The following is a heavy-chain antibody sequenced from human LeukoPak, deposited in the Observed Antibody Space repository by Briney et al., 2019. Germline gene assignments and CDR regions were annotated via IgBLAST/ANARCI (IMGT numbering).Heavy chain of an antibody. CDR2: ISTSGGST. J-gene: IGHJ4*02. CDR3: AKGVNVGGTRLVDY. V-gene: IGHV3-23*01. CDR1: GFTFSSYA. D-gene: IGHD1-26*01. Sequence: PGRSLRLSCAASGFTFSSYAMSWVRQAPGKGLEWVSGISTSGGSTYYADSVKGRFTISRDNSENALYLQMNSLRAEDTAVYYCAKGVNVGGTRLVDYWGQGTLVTVSS.